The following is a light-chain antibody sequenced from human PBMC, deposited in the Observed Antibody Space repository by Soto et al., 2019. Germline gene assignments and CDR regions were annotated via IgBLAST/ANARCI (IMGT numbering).Light chain of an antibody. CDR1: SSDVGGYNY. CDR3: SSYTTGSTLGV. J-gene: IGLJ2*01. Sequence: QSALTQPASVSGSPGQSITISCTATSSDVGGYNYVSWYQQHPGKAPKLMIYDVSNRPSGVSNRFSGSKSGDTASLTISGLQAEDEADYYCSSYTTGSTLGVFGGGTKLTVL. V-gene: IGLV2-14*01. CDR2: DVS.